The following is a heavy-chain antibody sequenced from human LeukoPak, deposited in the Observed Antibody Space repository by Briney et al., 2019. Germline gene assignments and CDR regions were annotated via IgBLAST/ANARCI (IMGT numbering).Heavy chain of an antibody. CDR1: GYTFSSYE. J-gene: IGHJ6*03. CDR3: ERAARVPGELPRYYCSHVGV. CDR2: ISNSGSTI. Sequence: GGTLGLTCAASGYTFSSYEKNGVRQPPARGREGGTDISNSGSTIYYADSLKGRFTISRDNAKNSLYLQMNSLSAEDTAMYYCERAARVPGELPRYYCSHVGVWGEGTTVIIS. V-gene: IGHV3-48*03. D-gene: IGHD1-26*01.